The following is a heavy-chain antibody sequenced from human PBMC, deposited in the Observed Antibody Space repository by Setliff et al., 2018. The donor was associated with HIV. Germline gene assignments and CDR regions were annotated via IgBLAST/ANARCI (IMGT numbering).Heavy chain of an antibody. D-gene: IGHD5-18*01. CDR3: VRHTRDTSLAHYYYYIDV. CDR2: VHNSGGT. V-gene: IGHV4-39*01. CDR1: GGSISTNSYY. J-gene: IGHJ6*03. Sequence: KPSETLSLTCTVSGGSISTNSYYWGWIRQSPGKGLEWVGNVHNSGGTNYNPSLKSRVSISVDTSKNQFSLNVNSVTAPDTAIYYCVRHTRDTSLAHYYYYIDVWGKGTTVTVSS.